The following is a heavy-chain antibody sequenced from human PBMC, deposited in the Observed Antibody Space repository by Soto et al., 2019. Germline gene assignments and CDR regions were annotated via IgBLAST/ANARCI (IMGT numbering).Heavy chain of an antibody. CDR2: ISAYNGNT. Sequence: QVQLVQSGAEVKKTGASVKVSCKASGYTFTSYGISWVRQAPGQGLEWMGWISAYNGNTNYAQKLQGRVTMTTDTSTSTAYMELRSLRSDDTTVYYCARDHITMVRVEDVMDVWGQGTTVTVSS. D-gene: IGHD3-10*01. J-gene: IGHJ6*02. CDR3: ARDHITMVRVEDVMDV. V-gene: IGHV1-18*04. CDR1: GYTFTSYG.